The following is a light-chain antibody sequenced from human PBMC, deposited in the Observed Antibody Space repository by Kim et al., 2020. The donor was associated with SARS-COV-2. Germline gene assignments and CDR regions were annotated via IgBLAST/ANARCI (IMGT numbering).Light chain of an antibody. V-gene: IGKV1-27*01. CDR2: SSS. CDR1: QGIRNH. CDR3: QKYDTVPLT. Sequence: DTEMTQSPSSLSASVGDTVTITCQASQGIRNHVAWYQKRPGKAPKLLIYSSSKLQSGVPSRFSGSGLGADFTLTISSLQPEDGATYFCQKYDTVPLTFGPGTKVDIK. J-gene: IGKJ3*01.